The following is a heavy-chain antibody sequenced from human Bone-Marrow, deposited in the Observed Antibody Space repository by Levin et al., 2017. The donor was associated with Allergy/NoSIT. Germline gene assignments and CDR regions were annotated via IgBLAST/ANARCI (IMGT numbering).Heavy chain of an antibody. D-gene: IGHD3-3*01. CDR1: AYTFVGHY. CDR2: INPHKGAS. V-gene: IGHV1-2*06. Sequence: PGESLKISCKASAYTFVGHYIHWVRQAPGQGLEWMGRINPHKGASEVSLKFQGRVMLSSEASLKTAYMELSSLSSGDTAVYYCARSRGSTVFEVSFDFDSWGQGTQVTVFS. CDR3: ARSRGSTVFEVSFDFDS. J-gene: IGHJ4*02.